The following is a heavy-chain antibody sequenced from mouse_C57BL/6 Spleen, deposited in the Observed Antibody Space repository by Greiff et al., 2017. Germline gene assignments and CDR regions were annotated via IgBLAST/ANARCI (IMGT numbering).Heavy chain of an antibody. CDR3: AGDGDYFDY. J-gene: IGHJ2*01. D-gene: IGHD3-3*01. V-gene: IGHV1-82*01. CDR1: GYAFSSSW. CDR2: IYPGDGDT. Sequence: VQLVESGPELVKPGASVKISCKASGYAFSSSWMNWVKQRPGKGLEWIGRIYPGDGDTNYNGKFKGKATLTADKSSSTAYMQLSSLASEDSAVYFCAGDGDYFDYWGQGTTLTVSS.